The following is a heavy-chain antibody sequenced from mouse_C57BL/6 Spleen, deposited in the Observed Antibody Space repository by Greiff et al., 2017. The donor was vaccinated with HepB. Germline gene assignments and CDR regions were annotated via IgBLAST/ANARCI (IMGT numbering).Heavy chain of an antibody. CDR2: ISSGSSTI. CDR3: AMYYGNYVGAMDY. J-gene: IGHJ4*01. D-gene: IGHD2-1*01. CDR1: GFTFSDYG. Sequence: EVKLVESGGGLVKPGGSLKLSCAASGFTFSDYGMHWVRQAPEKGLEWVAYISSGSSTIYYADTVKGRFTISRDNAKNTLFLQMTSLRSEDTAMYYCAMYYGNYVGAMDYWGQGTSVTVSS. V-gene: IGHV5-17*01.